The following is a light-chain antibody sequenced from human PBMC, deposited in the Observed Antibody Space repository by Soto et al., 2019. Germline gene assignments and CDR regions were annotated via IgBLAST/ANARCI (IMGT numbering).Light chain of an antibody. CDR2: GAS. V-gene: IGKV3-20*01. Sequence: EIVLTQSPGTLSLSPGERATLSCRAGQSVSSSYLAWYQQKPGQAPRRLIYGASGRATGIPDRFSGRGSETDFTLTISRLEPEDFAVYFRQQYGSSPPVPFGQGTRLEI. J-gene: IGKJ5*01. CDR3: QQYGSSPPVP. CDR1: QSVSSSY.